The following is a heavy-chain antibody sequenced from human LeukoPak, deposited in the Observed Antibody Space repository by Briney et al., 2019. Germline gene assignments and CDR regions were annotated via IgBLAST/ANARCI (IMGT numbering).Heavy chain of an antibody. V-gene: IGHV4-59*01. D-gene: IGHD6-19*01. CDR2: IYYSGST. J-gene: IGHJ3*02. CDR1: GGSISSYY. Sequence: SETLSLTCTVSGGSISSYYWSWIRQPPGKGLEWIGYIYYSGSTNYNPSLKSRVTISVDTSKNQFSLKLSSVTAADTAVYYCARHGYSSGWTLSFGAFDIWGQGTMVTVSS. CDR3: ARHGYSSGWTLSFGAFDI.